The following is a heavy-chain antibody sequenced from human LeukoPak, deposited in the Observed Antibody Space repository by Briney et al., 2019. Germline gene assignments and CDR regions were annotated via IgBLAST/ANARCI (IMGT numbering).Heavy chain of an antibody. J-gene: IGHJ4*02. Sequence: PSETLSLTCAVYGGSFSGYYWSWIRQPPGKGLEWIGEINHSGSTNYNPSLKSRVTISVDTSKNQFSLKLSSVTAADTAVYYCARDGSGSYHINFDYWGQGTLVTVSS. V-gene: IGHV4-34*01. CDR3: ARDGSGSYHINFDY. CDR1: GGSFSGYY. CDR2: INHSGST. D-gene: IGHD1-26*01.